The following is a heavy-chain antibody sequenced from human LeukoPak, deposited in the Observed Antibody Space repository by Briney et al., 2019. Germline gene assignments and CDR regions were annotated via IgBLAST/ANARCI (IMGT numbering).Heavy chain of an antibody. CDR2: INSDGSST. CDR1: GFTFSSYW. Sequence: GGSLRLSCAASGFTFSSYWMHWVRQAPGKGLVWVSRINSDGSSTSYADSVKGRFTISRDNAKNTLYLQMNSLRAEDTAVYYCAXDPVYCGGDCYYDAFDIWGQGTMVTVSS. CDR3: AXDPVYCGGDCYYDAFDI. D-gene: IGHD2-21*02. J-gene: IGHJ3*02. V-gene: IGHV3-74*01.